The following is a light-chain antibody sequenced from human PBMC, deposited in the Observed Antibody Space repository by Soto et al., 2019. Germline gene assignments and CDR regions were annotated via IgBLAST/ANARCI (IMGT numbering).Light chain of an antibody. J-gene: IGKJ1*01. V-gene: IGKV1-5*03. CDR1: QSISSW. CDR3: QHYNSYPWT. Sequence: DIQMTQSPSTLSASVGDRVTITCRASQSISSWLAWYQQKPGKAPKLLIYKASSLESGVPSRFSGSGSGTEFTLTISSLQPDDFATFYCQHYNSYPWTFGKGPKVEIK. CDR2: KAS.